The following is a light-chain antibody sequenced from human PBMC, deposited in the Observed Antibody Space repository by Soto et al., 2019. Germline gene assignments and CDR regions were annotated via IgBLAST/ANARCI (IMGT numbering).Light chain of an antibody. CDR3: QQYRSWPRT. CDR2: AAS. J-gene: IGKJ1*01. V-gene: IGKV3-15*01. Sequence: EIVMTQSPATLSVSPGERATVSCRASQSVSSDLAWYKQKPGQTPSLLIYAASTRATGIPARFSGRGSGTEFTITISSLQSEDFAVYYCQQYRSWPRTFGQGTKVEI. CDR1: QSVSSD.